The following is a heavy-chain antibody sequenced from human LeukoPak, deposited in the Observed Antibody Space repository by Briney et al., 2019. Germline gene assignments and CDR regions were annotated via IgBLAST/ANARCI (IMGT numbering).Heavy chain of an antibody. D-gene: IGHD4-17*01. J-gene: IGHJ3*01. Sequence: SETLSLTCAVSGGSLSGHYWSWIRQSPGKGLEWIGEIHHDGRTKYRPSLRNRISIFLDTSKNEVSLRLTHVTAADTAMYFCARDPVPYDYGDTVNAYDVWGQGTMVIVSS. V-gene: IGHV4-34*01. CDR2: IHHDGRT. CDR3: ARDPVPYDYGDTVNAYDV. CDR1: GGSLSGHY.